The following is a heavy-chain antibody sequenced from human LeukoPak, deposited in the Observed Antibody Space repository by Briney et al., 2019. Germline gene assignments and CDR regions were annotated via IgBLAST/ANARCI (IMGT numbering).Heavy chain of an antibody. V-gene: IGHV3-7*01. CDR3: ARDLSFYGSSGSFDY. Sequence: GGSLRLSCAASGFTFSSYWMSWVRQAPGKGLEWVANIKQDGSEKYYMDSVKGRFTISRDNAKNSLYLQMSSLRAEDTAVYYCARDLSFYGSSGSFDYWGQGTLVTVSS. D-gene: IGHD3-22*01. J-gene: IGHJ4*02. CDR2: IKQDGSEK. CDR1: GFTFSSYW.